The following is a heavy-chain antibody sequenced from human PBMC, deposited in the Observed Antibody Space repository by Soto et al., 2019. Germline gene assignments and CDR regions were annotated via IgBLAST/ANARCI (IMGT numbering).Heavy chain of an antibody. CDR3: ARDPAP. Sequence: QVQLQESGPGLVKPSETLSLTCTVSGGSITRGGYYWSWIRQHPGKGLEWIGYIYNSVTTYYNPSLKSRVTISVDTSNNQFSLKLTSVTAADTAVYYCARDPAPWGQGTLVTVSS. J-gene: IGHJ5*02. CDR2: IYNSVTT. V-gene: IGHV4-31*03. CDR1: GGSITRGGYY.